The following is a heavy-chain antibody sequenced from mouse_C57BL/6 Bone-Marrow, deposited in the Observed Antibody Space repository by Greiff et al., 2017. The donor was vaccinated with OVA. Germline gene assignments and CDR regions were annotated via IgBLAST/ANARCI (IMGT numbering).Heavy chain of an antibody. CDR1: GFTFSSYG. J-gene: IGHJ4*01. CDR3: ARQRPGDMDY. Sequence: EVQVVESGGDLVKPGGSLKLSCAASGFTFSSYGMSWVRQTPDKRLEWVATISTGGSYTYYPDSVKGRVTISRDTAKNTLYLQMSSLKSEDTAMNYCARQRPGDMDYWGQGTSVTVSS. V-gene: IGHV5-6*01. CDR2: ISTGGSYT.